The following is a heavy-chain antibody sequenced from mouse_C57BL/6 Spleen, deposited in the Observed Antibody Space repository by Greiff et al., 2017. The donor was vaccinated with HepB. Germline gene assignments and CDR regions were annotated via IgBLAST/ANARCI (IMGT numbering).Heavy chain of an antibody. Sequence: DVKLVESGGGLVQPGGSLKLSCAASGFTFSDYYMYWVRQTPEKRLEWVAYISNGGGSTYYPDTVKGRFTISRDNAKNTLYLQMSRLKSEDTAMYYCARPGELGLWFAYWGQGTLVTVSA. V-gene: IGHV5-12*01. CDR2: ISNGGGST. D-gene: IGHD4-1*01. CDR3: ARPGELGLWFAY. CDR1: GFTFSDYY. J-gene: IGHJ3*01.